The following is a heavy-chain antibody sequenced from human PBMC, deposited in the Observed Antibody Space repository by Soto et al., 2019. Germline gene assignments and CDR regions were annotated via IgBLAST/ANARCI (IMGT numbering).Heavy chain of an antibody. Sequence: QVQLVQSGAEVKSPGSSVKVSCKASGGSFTSSATTWVRQAPGQGLEWMGEIIPIFGSVSYAQRFQGRVTITADEATSTAYMEMSRLRAEDTAVFFCARGKRTVTHGDYLDSWGQGTLVTVSS. J-gene: IGHJ4*02. CDR1: GGSFTSSA. CDR3: ARGKRTVTHGDYLDS. D-gene: IGHD4-17*01. V-gene: IGHV1-69*01. CDR2: IIPIFGSV.